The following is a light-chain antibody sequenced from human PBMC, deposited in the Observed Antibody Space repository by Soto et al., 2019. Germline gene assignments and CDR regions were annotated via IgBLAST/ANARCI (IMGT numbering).Light chain of an antibody. J-gene: IGLJ2*01. Sequence: QSALTQPPSVSGSPGQSVTISCTGTSSDVGSYNRVSWYQQPPGTAPKLMIYEVSNRPSGVPDRFSGSKSGNTASLTISGLQAEDEADYYFSSYTSSSTFEGVVFGGGTKLTVL. V-gene: IGLV2-18*02. CDR2: EVS. CDR3: SSYTSSSTFEGVV. CDR1: SSDVGSYNR.